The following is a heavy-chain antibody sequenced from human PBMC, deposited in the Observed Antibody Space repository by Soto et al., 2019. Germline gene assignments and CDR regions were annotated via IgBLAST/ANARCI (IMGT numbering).Heavy chain of an antibody. Sequence: QVQLVQSGAEVKKPGSSVKVSCKASGGTFSSYAISWVRQAPGQGLEWMGGIIPIFGTANYAQKFQGRVTITADECTSTAYMELSSLRSEDTAVYYCARDLYYYGSGSIYYYYGMDVWGQGTTVTVSS. CDR3: ARDLYYYGSGSIYYYYGMDV. J-gene: IGHJ6*02. CDR2: IIPIFGTA. CDR1: GGTFSSYA. V-gene: IGHV1-69*01. D-gene: IGHD3-10*01.